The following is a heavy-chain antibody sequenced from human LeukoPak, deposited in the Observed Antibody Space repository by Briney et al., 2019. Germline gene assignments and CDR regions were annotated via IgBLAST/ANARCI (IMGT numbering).Heavy chain of an antibody. J-gene: IGHJ6*02. CDR3: ARVSTVTIGYYYGMDV. CDR2: INPNSGGT. V-gene: IGHV1-2*02. D-gene: IGHD4-17*01. Sequence: VKVSCKASGYTFTAYSMHWVRQAPGQGLEWMGWINPNSGGTNYAQKFQGRVSISTHTSISTAYIELSRLRSDDTAVYYCARVSTVTIGYYYGMDVWGQGTTVTVSS. CDR1: GYTFTAYS.